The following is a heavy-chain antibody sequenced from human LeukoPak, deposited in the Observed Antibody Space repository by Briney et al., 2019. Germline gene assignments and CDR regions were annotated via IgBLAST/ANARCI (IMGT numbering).Heavy chain of an antibody. CDR3: ARAFQLDY. J-gene: IGHJ4*02. CDR2: INHSGST. CDR1: GGSFSGYH. V-gene: IGHV4-34*01. Sequence: SETLSLTCAVYGGSFSGYHWSWIRQPPGKGLEWIGEINHSGSTNYNPSLKSRVTISVDTSKNQFSLKLSSVTAADTAVYYCARAFQLDYWGQGTLVTVSS.